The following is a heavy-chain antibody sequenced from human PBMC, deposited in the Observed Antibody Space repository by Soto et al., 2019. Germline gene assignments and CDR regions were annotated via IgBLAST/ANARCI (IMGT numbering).Heavy chain of an antibody. CDR3: ARGVFLQFDY. CDR2: IYYSGST. CDR1: GGSISSGGYY. V-gene: IGHV4-31*03. J-gene: IGHJ4*02. Sequence: PSETLSLTCTVSGGSISSGGYYWSWIRQHPGKGLEWIGYIYYSGSTYYNPSLKSRVTISVDTSKNQFSLKLSSVTAADTAVYYCARGVFLQFDYWGQGTLVTVS. D-gene: IGHD4-4*01.